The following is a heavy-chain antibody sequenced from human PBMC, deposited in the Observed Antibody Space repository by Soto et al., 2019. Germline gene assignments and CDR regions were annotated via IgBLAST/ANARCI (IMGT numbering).Heavy chain of an antibody. D-gene: IGHD3-16*01. CDR1: GLTVSRSY. Sequence: GGSLRLSSATSGLTVSRSYMSWVRQAPRMGLEWVSVILTGGDTHYADSVKGRFTVSRDNTQNTVYLQMNNLRDEDTATYYCARGYWRLGESYYFDYWGQGTLVTVSS. V-gene: IGHV3-53*01. CDR3: ARGYWRLGESYYFDY. J-gene: IGHJ4*02. CDR2: ILTGGDT.